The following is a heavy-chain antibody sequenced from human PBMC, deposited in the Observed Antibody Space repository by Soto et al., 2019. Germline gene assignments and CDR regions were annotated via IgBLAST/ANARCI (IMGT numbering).Heavy chain of an antibody. CDR2: IYYTGKT. Sequence: SETLSLTCTVSGGSLSSGGYYWSWLRQLPGKGLEWIGYIYYTGKTYYNPALKSRLAMSVDTSKNQFSLKLSSVTAADSALYYCARVFAGSFDYWGQGTLVTVSS. J-gene: IGHJ4*02. V-gene: IGHV4-31*03. CDR3: ARVFAGSFDY. CDR1: GGSLSSGGYY. D-gene: IGHD2-21*01.